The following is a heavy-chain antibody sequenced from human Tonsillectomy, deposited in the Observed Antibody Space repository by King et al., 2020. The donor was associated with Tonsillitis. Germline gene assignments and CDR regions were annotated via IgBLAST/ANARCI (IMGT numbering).Heavy chain of an antibody. J-gene: IGHJ4*02. V-gene: IGHV3-48*01. CDR3: AREPLEWELPRFDY. D-gene: IGHD1-26*01. CDR1: GFTFSSYS. Sequence: VQLVESGGGLVQPGGSLRLSCAASGFTFSSYSMNWVRQAPGKGLEWVSYISSSSSTIYYAASVKGRFTISRDNAKNSLYLQMNSRRAEDTAVYYCAREPLEWELPRFDYWGQGPLVTVSS. CDR2: ISSSSSTI.